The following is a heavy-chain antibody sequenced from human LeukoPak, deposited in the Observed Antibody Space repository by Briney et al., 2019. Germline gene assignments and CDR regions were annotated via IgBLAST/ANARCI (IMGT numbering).Heavy chain of an antibody. D-gene: IGHD2-21*02. J-gene: IGHJ3*02. V-gene: IGHV7-4-1*02. CDR1: GNTFTSYA. CDR3: ASQYPVVTVIGDDAFDI. CDR2: INTNTGNP. Sequence: ASVKVSCKASGNTFTSYAMNWVRQAPGQGLEWMGWINTNTGNPTYAQGFTGRFVFSLDTSVSTAYLQISSLRAEDTAVYYCASQYPVVTVIGDDAFDIWGQGTMVTVSS.